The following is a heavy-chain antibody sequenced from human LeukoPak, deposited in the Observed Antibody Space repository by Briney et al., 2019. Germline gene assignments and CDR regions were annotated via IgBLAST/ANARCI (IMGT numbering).Heavy chain of an antibody. CDR3: GRGGGIIEFFDL. J-gene: IGHJ2*01. D-gene: IGHD3-16*01. CDR1: GYTFTSYY. CDR2: IVPRGGFT. Sequence: HRASVKVSCKASGYTFTSYYLHCVRQAPGQGLEGMGVIVPRGGFTTFPQNFQDRVTLTRDTSTRKVLMEMRGLRFEDTGVFYWGRGGGIIEFFDLWGRGTLVTVTS. V-gene: IGHV1-46*01.